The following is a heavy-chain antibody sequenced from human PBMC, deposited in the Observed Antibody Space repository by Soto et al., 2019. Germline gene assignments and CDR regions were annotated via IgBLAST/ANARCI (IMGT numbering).Heavy chain of an antibody. Sequence: GGSLRLSCAASGFTFDDYAMHWVRQAPGKGLEWVSGISWNSGSIGYADSVKGRFTISRENAKNSLYLQMNSLRAEDTALYYCAKARQYSGYDYLYYMDVWGKGTTVTVSS. CDR2: ISWNSGSI. CDR1: GFTFDDYA. CDR3: AKARQYSGYDYLYYMDV. J-gene: IGHJ6*03. D-gene: IGHD5-12*01. V-gene: IGHV3-9*01.